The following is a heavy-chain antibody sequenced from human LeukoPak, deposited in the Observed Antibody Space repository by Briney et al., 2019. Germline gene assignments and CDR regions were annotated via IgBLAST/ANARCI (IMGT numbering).Heavy chain of an antibody. V-gene: IGHV3-23*01. D-gene: IGHD1-26*01. CDR3: AKDRRGGSYYAATLET. Sequence: GGSLRLSCAASGFTFSSYAMSWVRQAPGKGLEWVSGISDSGDITHYADSVKGRFTISRDNSKNTLYVQMNSLRVEDTAVYYCAKDRRGGSYYAATLETWGQGTMVTVSA. CDR2: ISDSGDIT. J-gene: IGHJ3*02. CDR1: GFTFSSYA.